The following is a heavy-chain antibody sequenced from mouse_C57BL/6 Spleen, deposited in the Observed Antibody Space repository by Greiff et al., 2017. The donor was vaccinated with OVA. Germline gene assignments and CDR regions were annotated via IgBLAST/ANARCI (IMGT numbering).Heavy chain of an antibody. Sequence: EVKLVESGGGLVKPGGSLKLSCAASGFTFSDYGMHWVRQAPEKGLEWVAYISSGSSTIYYADTVKGRVTISRDNAKDTLFLQMTSLRSEDTAMYYCASAYPYYFDYWGQGTTLTVSS. V-gene: IGHV5-17*01. CDR2: ISSGSSTI. D-gene: IGHD2-10*01. J-gene: IGHJ2*01. CDR3: ASAYPYYFDY. CDR1: GFTFSDYG.